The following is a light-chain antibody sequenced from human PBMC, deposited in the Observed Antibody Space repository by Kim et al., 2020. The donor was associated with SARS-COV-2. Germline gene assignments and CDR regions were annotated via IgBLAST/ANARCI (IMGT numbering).Light chain of an antibody. CDR2: DAS. CDR1: QSVSSN. CDR3: QQRSNWPLT. J-gene: IGKJ4*01. V-gene: IGKV3-11*01. Sequence: LSPGERATLSCRASQSVSSNLAWYQQIPGQAPRLLIYDASNRASGIPARFSGSGSGTDFTLTISSLEPEDFAVYYCQQRSNWPLTFGGGTKVDIK.